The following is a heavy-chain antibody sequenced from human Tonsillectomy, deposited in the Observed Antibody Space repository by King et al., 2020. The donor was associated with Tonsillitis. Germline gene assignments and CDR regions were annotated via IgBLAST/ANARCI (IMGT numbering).Heavy chain of an antibody. CDR1: GFTFSSYA. Sequence: VQLVESGGGLVQPGGSLRLSCAASGFTFSSYAMSWVRQAPGKGLEWVSGISGSGGSTYYADSVKGRFTISRDNSKNTLYLQMNSLRAEDTAVYYCARAEDYGDYFDYWGQGTLVTVSS. D-gene: IGHD4-17*01. CDR2: ISGSGGST. J-gene: IGHJ4*02. V-gene: IGHV3-23*04. CDR3: ARAEDYGDYFDY.